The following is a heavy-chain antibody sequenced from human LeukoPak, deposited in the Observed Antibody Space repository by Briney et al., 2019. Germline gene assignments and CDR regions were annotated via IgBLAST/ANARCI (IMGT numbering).Heavy chain of an antibody. Sequence: PGGSPRLSCAASGFTFSSYDMNWVRQAPGKGLEWVSSISSSSTYIYYADSVKGRFTISRDNAKNSLSLQMNSLRADDTAVYYCVRDYYDSSGYSDYWGQGTLVTVSS. CDR3: VRDYYDSSGYSDY. J-gene: IGHJ4*02. CDR2: ISSSSTYI. V-gene: IGHV3-21*01. CDR1: GFTFSSYD. D-gene: IGHD3-22*01.